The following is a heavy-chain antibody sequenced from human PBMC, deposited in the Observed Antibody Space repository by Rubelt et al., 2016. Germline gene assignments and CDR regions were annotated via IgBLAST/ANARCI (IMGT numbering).Heavy chain of an antibody. J-gene: IGHJ4*02. CDR3: ARDAYESSGYGEIFDY. Sequence: QLQLQESGPGLVKPSETLSLTCTVSGGSISSSSYYWGWIRQPPGKGLEWIGSIYYSGITYYNQSRRMAVTIAVDTAKNRFSLKLSSWTAADTAVYYCARDAYESSGYGEIFDYWGQGTLVTVSS. D-gene: IGHD3-22*01. CDR1: GGSISSSSYY. V-gene: IGHV4-39*07. CDR2: IYYSGIT.